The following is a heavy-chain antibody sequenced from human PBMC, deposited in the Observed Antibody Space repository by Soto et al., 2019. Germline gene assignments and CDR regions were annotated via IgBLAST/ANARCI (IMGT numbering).Heavy chain of an antibody. Sequence: PSETLSLTCTVSDGSISNFYWSWIRHPPGKGLEWIGYISSSGNTNYNPSLKSRVSISVDTSKTQFSLNLTSVTAADTAVYYCARAPMVLTRSYFDSWGQGTTVTVSS. V-gene: IGHV4-59*01. CDR1: DGSISNFY. J-gene: IGHJ4*02. CDR3: ARAPMVLTRSYFDS. D-gene: IGHD2-8*01. CDR2: ISSSGNT.